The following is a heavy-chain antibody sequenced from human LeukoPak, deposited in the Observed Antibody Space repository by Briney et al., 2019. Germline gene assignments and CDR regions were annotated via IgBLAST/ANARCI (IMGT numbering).Heavy chain of an antibody. D-gene: IGHD1-1*01. J-gene: IGHJ4*02. V-gene: IGHV3-30*18. Sequence: GGSLRLSCAASGFTFSSYGMHWVRQAPGKGLEWAAVISYDGSNKYYADSVKGRFTISRDNSKNTLYLQMNSLRAEDTAVYYCAKDWVRVNYFDYWGQGTLVTVSS. CDR2: ISYDGSNK. CDR3: AKDWVRVNYFDY. CDR1: GFTFSSYG.